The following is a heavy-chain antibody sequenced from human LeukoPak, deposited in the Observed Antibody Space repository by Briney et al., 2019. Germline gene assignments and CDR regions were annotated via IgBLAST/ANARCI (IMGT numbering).Heavy chain of an antibody. J-gene: IGHJ4*02. CDR3: ASARMTTVTEFDY. Sequence: SETLSLTCTVSGGSISSYYWSWIRQPPGKGLEWIGYIYYSGSTNYNPSLKSRVTISVDTSKNQFSLKLRSVPAADTAVYYCASARMTTVTEFDYWGQGTLVTVSS. V-gene: IGHV4-59*01. D-gene: IGHD4-17*01. CDR2: IYYSGST. CDR1: GGSISSYY.